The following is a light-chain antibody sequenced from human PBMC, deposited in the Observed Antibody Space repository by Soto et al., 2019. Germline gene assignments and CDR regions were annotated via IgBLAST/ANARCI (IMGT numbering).Light chain of an antibody. CDR1: SSDVGSYNL. CDR3: CSYAGSSTVYV. V-gene: IGLV2-23*01. Sequence: QSVLTQPASVSGSPGQSITISCTGTSSDVGSYNLVSWYQQHPGKAPKLMIYEGSKRPSGVSNRFSGSKSGNTASLTISGLQAEDEADYCCCSYAGSSTVYVFGTGTKLTVL. J-gene: IGLJ1*01. CDR2: EGS.